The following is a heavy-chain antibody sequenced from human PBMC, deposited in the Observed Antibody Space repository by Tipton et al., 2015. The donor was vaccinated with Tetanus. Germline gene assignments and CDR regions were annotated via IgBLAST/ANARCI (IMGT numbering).Heavy chain of an antibody. Sequence: SLRLSCAASGFIFSSYGIHWVRQAPGKGLEWVAVSWYDGTDKYYADSVKGRFTISRDNSKNTLYLQMNSLRAEDTAVYYWAREAVCIGGISFSGDFDTGGQGPQVPFPS. CDR3: AREAVCIGGISFSGDFDT. J-gene: IGHJ4*02. CDR2: SWYDGTDK. V-gene: IGHV3-33*01. CDR1: GFIFSSYG. D-gene: IGHD2-15*01.